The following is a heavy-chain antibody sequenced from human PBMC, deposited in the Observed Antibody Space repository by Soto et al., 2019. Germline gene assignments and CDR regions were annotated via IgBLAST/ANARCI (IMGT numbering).Heavy chain of an antibody. CDR1: GYTFSNYG. V-gene: IGHV1-18*01. J-gene: IGHJ3*02. D-gene: IGHD5-18*01. CDR3: ARDGYYDN. CDR2: INAHNGNT. Sequence: QVQLVQSGAEVKMPGASVKVSCKASGYTFSNYGVSWVRQAPGQGLEWMGWINAHNGNTNYAQKLQGRVTMTTDTSTSTAYLELRRLGSDDTAVYYCARDGYYDNWGQGTKVTVSS.